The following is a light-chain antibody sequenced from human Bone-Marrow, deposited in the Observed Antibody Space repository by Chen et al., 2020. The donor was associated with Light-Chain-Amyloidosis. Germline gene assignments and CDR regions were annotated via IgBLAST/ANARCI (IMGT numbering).Light chain of an antibody. CDR1: SGSIATNY. J-gene: IGLJ3*02. Sequence: NFMLPQPPPFSESPGKLVIISCTRSSGSIATNYVQWYQQRPGSSPTTVIYEDDQRPSGVPDRFSGSIDRSANSASLTISGLKTEDEADYYCQSYQGSSQGVFGGGTKLTVL. CDR3: QSYQGSSQGV. CDR2: EDD. V-gene: IGLV6-57*01.